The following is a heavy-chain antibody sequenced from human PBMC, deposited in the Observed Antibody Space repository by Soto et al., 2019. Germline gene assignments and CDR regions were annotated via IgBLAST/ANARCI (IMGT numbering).Heavy chain of an antibody. CDR2: IIPIFGTA. J-gene: IGHJ6*02. D-gene: IGHD5-18*01. CDR1: GGTFSSYA. CDR3: ATSPLIQLWLNYYYGMDV. V-gene: IGHV1-69*13. Sequence: SVKVSCKASGGTFSSYAISWVRQAPGQGLEWMGGIIPIFGTANYAQKFQGRVTITADESTSTAYMELSSLRSEDTAVYYCATSPLIQLWLNYYYGMDVWGQGTTVTVSS.